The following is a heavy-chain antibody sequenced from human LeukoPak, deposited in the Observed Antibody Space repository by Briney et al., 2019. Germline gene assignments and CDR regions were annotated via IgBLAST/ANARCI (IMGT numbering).Heavy chain of an antibody. CDR2: IKHDGST. CDR3: ARVFTRLAARPSFYYVDV. Sequence: SETLSLTCAVYGGSFSGDFWSWLRQSPGKGLEWIGEIKHDGSTTYNPSLESRVTMSLDTSTNQISLEMTSVTAADTAVYYCARVFTRLAARPSFYYVDVWGKGTTVTVSS. CDR1: GGSFSGDF. D-gene: IGHD6-6*01. V-gene: IGHV4-34*01. J-gene: IGHJ6*03.